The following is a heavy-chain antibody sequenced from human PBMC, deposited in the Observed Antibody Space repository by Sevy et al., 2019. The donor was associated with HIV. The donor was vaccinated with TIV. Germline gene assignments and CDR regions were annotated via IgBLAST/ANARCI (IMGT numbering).Heavy chain of an antibody. CDR1: GFTFTTYA. CDR2: ITGSGGAS. D-gene: IGHD3-10*01. V-gene: IGHV3-23*01. J-gene: IGHJ4*02. CDR3: VKARFVGGGWAWNFDY. Sequence: GESLKISCAASGFTFTTYAMTWVRQGPRKGLEWVSSITGSGGASYYADSVKGRFTTSRDSSRNIVTLQMNGLRVEDTAVYYCVKARFVGGGWAWNFDYWGQGAMVTVSS.